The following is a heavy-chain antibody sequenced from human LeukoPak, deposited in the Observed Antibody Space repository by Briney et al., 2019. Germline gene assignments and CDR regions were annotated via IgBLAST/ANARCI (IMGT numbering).Heavy chain of an antibody. Sequence: ASVKVSCKASGYTFTSYGITWVRQAPGQGLEWMGWINANNGNTNYAQNLQGRVAMTRDTSTSAAYMDLRSLRSDDTAVYYCARGPIAAAGDYWGQGTLVTVSS. CDR1: GYTFTSYG. J-gene: IGHJ4*02. D-gene: IGHD6-13*01. V-gene: IGHV1-18*01. CDR2: INANNGNT. CDR3: ARGPIAAAGDY.